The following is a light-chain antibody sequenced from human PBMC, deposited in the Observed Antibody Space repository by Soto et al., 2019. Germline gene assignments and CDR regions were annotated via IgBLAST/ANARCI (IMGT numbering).Light chain of an antibody. CDR1: QSVSSS. CDR3: QQRSNWLT. CDR2: DAS. J-gene: IGKJ4*01. Sequence: EIVLTQSPATLSLSPGERATLSCRASQSVSSSLAWYQQKPGQAPRLLIYDASSRATGLPAGFSGSGSGTDFTLAISSLEPEDFAVYYRQQRSNWLTFGGGTKVEIK. V-gene: IGKV3-11*01.